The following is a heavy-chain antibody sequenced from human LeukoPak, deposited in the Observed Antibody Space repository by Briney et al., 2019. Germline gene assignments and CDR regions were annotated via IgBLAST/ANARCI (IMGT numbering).Heavy chain of an antibody. V-gene: IGHV3-23*01. J-gene: IGHJ4*02. CDR2: ITGSGDST. CDR1: GFIFSNYA. D-gene: IGHD6-19*01. CDR3: AIHDSSGWYFF. Sequence: GGSLRLSCAGSGFIFSNYAMSWVRQAPGKGLEWVSSITGSGDSTYYADSVKGRFTISRDNSKSALYLQMNSLRAEDTAVYHCAIHDSSGWYFFWGQGTLATASS.